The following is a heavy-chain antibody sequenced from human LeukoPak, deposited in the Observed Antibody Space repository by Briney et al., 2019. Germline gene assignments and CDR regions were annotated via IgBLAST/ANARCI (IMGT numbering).Heavy chain of an antibody. CDR2: IKHSGIT. CDR3: ASGDPTSRRRREPGWSAFDI. CDR1: GGSFSGFY. D-gene: IGHD1-26*01. J-gene: IGHJ3*02. Sequence: SETLSLTCAVYGGSFSGFYWSWIRQPPGKGLEWIGEIKHSGITNYNPSLKSRVTMSLDTSKNQFSLKLSSVTAADTAVYYCASGDPTSRRRREPGWSAFDIWGQGTMVTVSS. V-gene: IGHV4-34*01.